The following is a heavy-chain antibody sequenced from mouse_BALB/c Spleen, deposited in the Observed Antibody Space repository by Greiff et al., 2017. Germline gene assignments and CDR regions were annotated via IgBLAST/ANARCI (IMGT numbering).Heavy chain of an antibody. CDR3: ASSYYRYDDWYFDV. D-gene: IGHD2-14*01. CDR1: GYTFTSYV. J-gene: IGHJ1*01. Sequence: EVQLQQSGPELVKPGASVKMSCKASGYTFTSYVMHWVKQKPGQGLEWIGYINPYNDGTKYNEKFKGKATLTSDKSSSTAYMELSSLTSEDSAVYYCASSYYRYDDWYFDVWGAGTTVTVSS. CDR2: INPYNDGT. V-gene: IGHV1-14*01.